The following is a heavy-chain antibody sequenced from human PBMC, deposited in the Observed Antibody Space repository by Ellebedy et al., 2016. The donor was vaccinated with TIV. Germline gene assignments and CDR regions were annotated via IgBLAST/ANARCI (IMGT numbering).Heavy chain of an antibody. CDR2: MYYSGST. Sequence: MPSETLSLTCTVSGGSISSGGYYWSWIRQHPGKGLEWIGYMYYSGSTYYNPSLKSRVTISVDTSKNQFSLKLNSVTAADTAVYYCARLAAVAGKWLNNWFDPWGQGTLVTVSS. CDR1: GGSISSGGYY. D-gene: IGHD6-19*01. CDR3: ARLAAVAGKWLNNWFDP. V-gene: IGHV4-31*03. J-gene: IGHJ5*02.